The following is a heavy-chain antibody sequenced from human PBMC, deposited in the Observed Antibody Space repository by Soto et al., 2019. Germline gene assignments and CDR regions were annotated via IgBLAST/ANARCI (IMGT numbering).Heavy chain of an antibody. Sequence: SETLSLTCSVSGVSITGSYWSWIRQPPGKTLEWIGYVYHSGTTTYNPSLKSRVSISVDTSKNQFSLRLTSVIAADTAVYYCTRKVATFNFDYWGQGTLVTVSS. CDR3: TRKVATFNFDY. CDR1: GVSITGSY. V-gene: IGHV4-59*01. D-gene: IGHD5-12*01. J-gene: IGHJ4*02. CDR2: VYHSGTT.